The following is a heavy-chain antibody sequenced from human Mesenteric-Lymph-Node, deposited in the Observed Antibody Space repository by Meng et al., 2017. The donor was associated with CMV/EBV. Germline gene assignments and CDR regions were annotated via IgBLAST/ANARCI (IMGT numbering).Heavy chain of an antibody. D-gene: IGHD2-21*01. V-gene: IGHV1-46*01. CDR3: ARDVVVVIAIANYYYYGMDV. Sequence: ASVKVSCKASGYTFTGYYIHWVRQAPGQGLEWMGIINPSGGSTTYAQKFQGRVTMTWDTSTSTVYMELSSLRSEDTAVYYCARDVVVVIAIANYYYYGMDVWGQGTTVTVSS. CDR2: INPSGGST. CDR1: GYTFTGYY. J-gene: IGHJ6*02.